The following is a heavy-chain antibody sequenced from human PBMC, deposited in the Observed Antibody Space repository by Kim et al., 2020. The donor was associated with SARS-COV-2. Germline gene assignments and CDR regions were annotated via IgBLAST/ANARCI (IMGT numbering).Heavy chain of an antibody. CDR3: ARDIEYSSSLDYFDY. CDR2: IYYSGST. V-gene: IGHV4-39*07. J-gene: IGHJ4*01. Sequence: SETLSLTCTVSGGSISSSSYYWGWIRQPPGKGLEWIGSIYYSGSTYYNPSLKSRVTISVDTSKNQFSLKLSSVTAADTAVYYCARDIEYSSSLDYFDYWG. CDR1: GGSISSSSYY. D-gene: IGHD6-6*01.